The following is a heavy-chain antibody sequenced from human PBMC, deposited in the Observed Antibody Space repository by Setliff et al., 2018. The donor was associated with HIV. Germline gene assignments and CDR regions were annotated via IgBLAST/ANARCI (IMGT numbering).Heavy chain of an antibody. CDR1: GFTFSRYW. D-gene: IGHD4-4*01. CDR3: AREHDYSNYRRLDS. CDR2: IDSDGSDT. J-gene: IGHJ4*02. Sequence: GGSLRLSCVASGFTFSRYWMSWVRQAPGKGLVWVSRIDSDGSDTDYADSVRGRFTISRDNAKNSLYLQMNSLRAEDTALYYCAREHDYSNYRRLDSWGQGILVTVSS. V-gene: IGHV3-74*01.